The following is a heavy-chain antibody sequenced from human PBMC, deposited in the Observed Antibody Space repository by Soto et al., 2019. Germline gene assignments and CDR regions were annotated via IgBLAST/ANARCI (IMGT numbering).Heavy chain of an antibody. CDR3: ARGRQTIITIFGVVTTRFDY. CDR1: GGSFSGYY. CDR2: INHSGST. D-gene: IGHD3-3*01. V-gene: IGHV4-34*01. J-gene: IGHJ4*02. Sequence: SETLSLTCAVYGGSFSGYYWSWIRQPPGKGLEWIGEINHSGSTNYNPSLKSRVTISVDTSKNQFSLKLSSVTAADTAVYYCARGRQTIITIFGVVTTRFDYWGQGTLVTVSS.